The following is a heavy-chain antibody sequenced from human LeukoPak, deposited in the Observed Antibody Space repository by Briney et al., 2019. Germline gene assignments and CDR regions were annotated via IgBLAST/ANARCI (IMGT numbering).Heavy chain of an antibody. J-gene: IGHJ6*02. V-gene: IGHV3-43*02. Sequence: GGSLRLSCTASGFAFQAFEMHWVRQVPGKGLEWVSLIKSDGGKTDYADSVRGRFTISRDNGENSLYLQMNSLRSEDSALYYCATWAFYHGVDVWGQGTMITVSS. CDR1: GFAFQAFE. CDR3: ATWAFYHGVDV. CDR2: IKSDGGKT. D-gene: IGHD1-26*01.